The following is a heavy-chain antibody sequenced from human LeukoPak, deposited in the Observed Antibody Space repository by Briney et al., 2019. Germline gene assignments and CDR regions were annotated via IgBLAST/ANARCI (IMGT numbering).Heavy chain of an antibody. V-gene: IGHV1-69*04. Sequence: SVKVSCKASGGTFSSYAISWVRQAPGQGLEWMGRIIPILGIANYAQKFQGRVTTTADKSTSTAYMELSSLRSEDTAVYYCANSYDSSGYYYENWFDPWGQGTLVTVSS. J-gene: IGHJ5*02. D-gene: IGHD3-22*01. CDR1: GGTFSSYA. CDR2: IIPILGIA. CDR3: ANSYDSSGYYYENWFDP.